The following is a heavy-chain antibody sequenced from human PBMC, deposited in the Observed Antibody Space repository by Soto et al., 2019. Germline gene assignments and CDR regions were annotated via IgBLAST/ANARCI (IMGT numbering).Heavy chain of an antibody. CDR1: GFTFIGYW. CDR2: INNDGIDT. V-gene: IGHV3-74*03. J-gene: IGHJ5*02. D-gene: IGHD1-26*01. CDR3: ASVGSIVRERWFDP. Sequence: EVQLVESGGGVVQPGGSLRLSCAASGFTFIGYWMHWVRQGPGKGLVWVARINNDGIDTTYADSVKGRFTISRDNTKNMVYMEMTRLRAADTAVYYWASVGSIVRERWFDPWGQGTLVTVSS.